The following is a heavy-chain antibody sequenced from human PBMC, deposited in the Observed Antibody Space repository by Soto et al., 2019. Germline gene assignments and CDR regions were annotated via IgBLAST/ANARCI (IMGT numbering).Heavy chain of an antibody. V-gene: IGHV5-51*03. Sequence: GASVKVSCKASGYTFTSYGISWVRQAPGQGLEWMGWIINPGDSESRYSPSFQGQVTISVDKSISTAYLQWSSLKASDTAMYYCASPHNNYAADWGQGTLVTVSS. CDR2: INPGDSES. CDR3: ASPHNNYAAD. J-gene: IGHJ4*02. CDR1: GYTFTSYG. D-gene: IGHD4-4*01.